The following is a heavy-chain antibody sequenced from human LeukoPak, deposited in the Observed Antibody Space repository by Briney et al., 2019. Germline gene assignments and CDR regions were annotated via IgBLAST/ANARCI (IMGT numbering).Heavy chain of an antibody. V-gene: IGHV1-46*01. CDR2: INPSGGST. D-gene: IGHD3-22*01. CDR3: ARDHGSKGAWFDT. Sequence: ASVKVSCKTSGYTFTRYYMHWVRQAPGQGLEWMGIINPSGGSTSYAQKFQGRVTMTRDTSTSTVYMELSSLRSEDTAVYYCARDHGSKGAWFDTWGQGTLVTVSS. J-gene: IGHJ5*02. CDR1: GYTFTRYY.